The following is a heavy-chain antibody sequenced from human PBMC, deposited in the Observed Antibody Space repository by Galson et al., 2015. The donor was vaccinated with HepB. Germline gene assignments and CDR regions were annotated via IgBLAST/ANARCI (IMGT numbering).Heavy chain of an antibody. CDR2: ISYDGSNK. Sequence: SLRLSCAASGFTFSSYAMHWVRQAPGKGLEWVAVISYDGSNKYYADSVKGRFTISRDNSKNTLYLQMNSLRAEDTAVYYCAREIDLRLVVVAATDDAFDIWGQGTMVTVSS. V-gene: IGHV3-30-3*01. J-gene: IGHJ3*02. D-gene: IGHD2-15*01. CDR1: GFTFSSYA. CDR3: AREIDLRLVVVAATDDAFDI.